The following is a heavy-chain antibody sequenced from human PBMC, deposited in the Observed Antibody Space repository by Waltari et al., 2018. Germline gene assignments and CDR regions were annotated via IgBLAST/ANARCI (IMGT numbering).Heavy chain of an antibody. Sequence: QVQLQESGPGLVKPSETLSLTCTVSGGSISSHYWSWIRQPPGKGLEWIGYIYYSGSTNYNPSLKSRVTISVDTSKNQFSLKLSSVTAADTAVYYCARVVATTPPAFDIWGQGTMVTVSS. V-gene: IGHV4-59*11. CDR3: ARVVATTPPAFDI. D-gene: IGHD5-12*01. CDR1: GGSISSHY. CDR2: IYYSGST. J-gene: IGHJ3*02.